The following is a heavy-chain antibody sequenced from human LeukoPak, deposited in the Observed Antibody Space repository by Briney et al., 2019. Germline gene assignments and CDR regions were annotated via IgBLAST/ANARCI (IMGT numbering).Heavy chain of an antibody. CDR3: AREGGDYVWGSYRAYFDY. J-gene: IGHJ4*02. D-gene: IGHD3-16*02. V-gene: IGHV3-7*01. CDR2: IKQDGSEK. CDR1: GFTFSSYW. Sequence: GGSLRLSCAASGFTFSSYWMSWVRQAPGKGLEGVANIKQDGSEKYYVDSVKGRFTISRDNAKNSLYLQMNSLRAEDTAVYYCAREGGDYVWGSYRAYFDYWGQGTLVTVSS.